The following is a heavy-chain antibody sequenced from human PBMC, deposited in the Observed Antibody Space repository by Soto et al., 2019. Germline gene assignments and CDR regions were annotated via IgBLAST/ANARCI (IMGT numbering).Heavy chain of an antibody. V-gene: IGHV4-30-4*01. CDR1: GGSISSGNYY. D-gene: IGHD5-12*01. J-gene: IGHJ5*02. Sequence: PSETLSLTCTVSGGSISSGNYYWSWIRQPPGKGLEWIGFIYYSGSTYYNSSLKSRVTISVDTSKSQFSLKLSSVTAADTAVYYCARAYAQRGYSGYPPTNWFDPWGQGTLVTVSS. CDR3: ARAYAQRGYSGYPPTNWFDP. CDR2: IYYSGST.